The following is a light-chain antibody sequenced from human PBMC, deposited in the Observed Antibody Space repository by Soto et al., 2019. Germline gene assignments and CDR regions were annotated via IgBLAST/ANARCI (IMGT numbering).Light chain of an antibody. Sequence: QSVLTQPASVSGSPGQPITISCTGTSSDVGGYNYVSWYQQHPGKAPKLMIYDVSNRPSGVSNRFSGSKSGNTASLTISGLQAEDEADYYCSSYTSSSTPGRVFGTGTKVTVL. CDR1: SSDVGGYNY. CDR3: SSYTSSSTPGRV. J-gene: IGLJ1*01. CDR2: DVS. V-gene: IGLV2-14*01.